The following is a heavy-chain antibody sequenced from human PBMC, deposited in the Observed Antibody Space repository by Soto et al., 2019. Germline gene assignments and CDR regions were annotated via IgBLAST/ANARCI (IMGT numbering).Heavy chain of an antibody. J-gene: IGHJ4*02. D-gene: IGHD3-22*01. CDR3: AKGPKYYYDSSGYYYFDY. CDR2: ISGSGGST. CDR1: GFTFSSYS. Sequence: GGSLRLSCAASGFTFSSYSMNWVRQAPGKGLEWVSAISGSGGSTYYADSVKGRFTISRDNSKNTLYLQMNSLRAEDTAVYYCAKGPKYYYDSSGYYYFDYWGQGTLVTVSS. V-gene: IGHV3-23*01.